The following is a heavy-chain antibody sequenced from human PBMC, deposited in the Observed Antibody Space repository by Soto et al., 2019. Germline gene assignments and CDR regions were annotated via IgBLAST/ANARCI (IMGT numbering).Heavy chain of an antibody. CDR2: IYYSGST. V-gene: IGHV4-31*03. CDR1: GGSISSGGYY. J-gene: IGHJ4*02. CDR3: ARYSKGGGDKKRNFDY. Sequence: QVQLQESGPGLVKPSQTLSLTCTVSGGSISSGGYYWSWIRQHPGKGLEWIGYIYYSGSTYYNPSLKSRVTISVDTSKNQFSLKLSSVTAADTAVYYCARYSKGGGDKKRNFDYWGQGTLVTVSS. D-gene: IGHD2-21*02.